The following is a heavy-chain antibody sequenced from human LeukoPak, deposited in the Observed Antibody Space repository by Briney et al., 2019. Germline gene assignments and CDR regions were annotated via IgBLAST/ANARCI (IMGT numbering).Heavy chain of an antibody. CDR1: GFTFSSYA. CDR2: ITGRSGST. J-gene: IGHJ4*02. Sequence: GGSLRLSCAASGFTFSSYAMTWVRQAPGKGLEWVSGITGRSGSTYYADSVKGRFTISRDNSKNTLYLQMNSLRAEDTAVYHCARVIGYYSDTSCFEGDWGQGTLVTVSS. V-gene: IGHV3-23*01. CDR3: ARVIGYYSDTSCFEGD. D-gene: IGHD2-2*01.